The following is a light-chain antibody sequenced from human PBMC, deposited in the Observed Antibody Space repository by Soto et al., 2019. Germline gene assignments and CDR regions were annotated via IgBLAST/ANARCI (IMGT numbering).Light chain of an antibody. Sequence: QSALTQPASVSGSPGQSITIFCTGTSSDIGGYNYVSWYQQRPGKPPKLMIYDVTNRPSGVSNRFSGSKSGSTASLTISGLQAEDEGDYYCSSYTNRNTMVSGGGTKVTVL. J-gene: IGLJ3*02. V-gene: IGLV2-14*03. CDR2: DVT. CDR3: SSYTNRNTMV. CDR1: SSDIGGYNY.